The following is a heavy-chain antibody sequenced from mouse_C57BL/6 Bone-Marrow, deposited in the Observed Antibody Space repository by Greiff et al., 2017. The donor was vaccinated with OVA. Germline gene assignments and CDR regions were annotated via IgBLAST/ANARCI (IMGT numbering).Heavy chain of an antibody. CDR2: IHPNSGST. V-gene: IGHV1-64*01. D-gene: IGHD2-2*01. Sequence: QVQLQQSGPELVKPGASVKLSCKASGYTFTSYWMHWVKQRPGQGLEWIGMIHPNSGSTNYNEKFKSKATLTVDKSSSTAYMQLSSLTSEDSAVYYCARMDLLWLRRGYWGQGTTLTVSS. J-gene: IGHJ2*01. CDR3: ARMDLLWLRRGY. CDR1: GYTFTSYW.